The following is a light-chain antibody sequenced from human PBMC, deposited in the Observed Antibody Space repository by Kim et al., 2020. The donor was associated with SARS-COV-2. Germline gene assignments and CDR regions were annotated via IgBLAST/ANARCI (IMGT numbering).Light chain of an antibody. CDR3: QQRSNWPPIFT. Sequence: PGERATLSCRASQRVSSYLAWYQQKPGQAPRLLIYDASNRATGIPARFSGSGSGTDFTLTISSLEPEDFAVYYCQQRSNWPPIFTFGPGTKVDIK. V-gene: IGKV3-11*01. CDR2: DAS. CDR1: QRVSSY. J-gene: IGKJ3*01.